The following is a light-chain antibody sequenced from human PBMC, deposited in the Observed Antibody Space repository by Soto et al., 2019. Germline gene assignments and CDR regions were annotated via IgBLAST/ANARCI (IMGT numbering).Light chain of an antibody. Sequence: EIVLTQSPATLSLSPGERATLSCRASQSVSSYLAWYQQKPGQAPRLLIYDASNRATGIPARFSGSGSVTDFTLTISSLEPEDFAVYYCHQRSNWPLTFGGGTKVDIK. J-gene: IGKJ4*01. CDR2: DAS. CDR3: HQRSNWPLT. V-gene: IGKV3-11*01. CDR1: QSVSSY.